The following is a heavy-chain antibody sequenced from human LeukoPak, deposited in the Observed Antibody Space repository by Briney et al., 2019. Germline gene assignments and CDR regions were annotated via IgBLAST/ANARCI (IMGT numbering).Heavy chain of an antibody. D-gene: IGHD2-2*01. J-gene: IGHJ5*02. CDR2: INARGDT. V-gene: IGHV4-34*01. Sequence: PSETLSLTCAVYGWSFNDYYWNWIRQPPGKGLGWIGEINARGDTNYNPSPKSRVTISVDTSKSQFSLRLTSIIAADTAFYYCARGQVPAARGYNWFDPWGQGTLVTVSS. CDR3: ARGQVPAARGYNWFDP. CDR1: GWSFNDYY.